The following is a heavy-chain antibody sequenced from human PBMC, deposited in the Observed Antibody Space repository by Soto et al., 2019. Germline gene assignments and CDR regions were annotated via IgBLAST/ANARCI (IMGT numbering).Heavy chain of an antibody. CDR2: ISTYDDKT. CDR1: GYSFRTHG. J-gene: IGHJ5*02. CDR3: ARDLGYCNSSGCFRNWFDP. V-gene: IGHV1-18*01. Sequence: QVQLVQSGAEVKTPGASVKVSCRASGYSFRTHGISWVRQAPGQGLEWMGWISTYDDKTNFPQKFQGRINMTTYTSTSTAYMDLRSLRSDDTAVYFCARDLGYCNSSGCFRNWFDPWGQGTLVTVSS. D-gene: IGHD2-15*01.